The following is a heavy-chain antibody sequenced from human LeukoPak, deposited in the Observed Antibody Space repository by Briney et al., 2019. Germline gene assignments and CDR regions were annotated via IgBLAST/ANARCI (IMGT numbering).Heavy chain of an antibody. V-gene: IGHV4-34*01. D-gene: IGHD4-17*01. Sequence: SETLSLTCAIYGGSFSGYYWSWIRQPPGKGLEWIGEINHSGSTNYNPSLKSRVTISVDTSKNQFSLKLSSVTAADTAVYYCARLNDYGRTNWFDPWGQGTLVTVSS. CDR1: GGSFSGYY. J-gene: IGHJ5*02. CDR2: INHSGST. CDR3: ARLNDYGRTNWFDP.